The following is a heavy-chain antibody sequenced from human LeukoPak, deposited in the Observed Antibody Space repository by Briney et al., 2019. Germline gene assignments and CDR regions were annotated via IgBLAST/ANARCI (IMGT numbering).Heavy chain of an antibody. J-gene: IGHJ5*02. D-gene: IGHD5-12*01. V-gene: IGHV3-23*01. CDR1: GFTFSSYA. CDR3: AKDQAAMDSGYDWGSWSDP. CDR2: ISGSGGST. Sequence: GGSLRLSCAASGFTFSSYAMSWVRQAPGKGLEWVSAISGSGGSTYYADSVKGRFTISRDNSKNTLYLQMNSLRAEDTAVYYCAKDQAAMDSGYDWGSWSDPWGQGTLVTVSS.